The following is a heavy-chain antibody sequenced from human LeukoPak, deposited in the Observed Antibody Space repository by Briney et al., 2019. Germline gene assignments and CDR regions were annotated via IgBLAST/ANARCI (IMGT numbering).Heavy chain of an antibody. CDR1: GYSISSGYY. CDR2: IYHNGDS. Sequence: SETRSLTCAVSGYSISSGYYWGWIRQPPGEVLEWIASIYHNGDSYYNSSLKIRVTISVDTSKNQFSLKVSSVTAADTALYYCARQGSCSNTNCNRWFDPWGQGTLVIVSS. J-gene: IGHJ5*02. D-gene: IGHD2-2*01. CDR3: ARQGSCSNTNCNRWFDP. V-gene: IGHV4-38-2*01.